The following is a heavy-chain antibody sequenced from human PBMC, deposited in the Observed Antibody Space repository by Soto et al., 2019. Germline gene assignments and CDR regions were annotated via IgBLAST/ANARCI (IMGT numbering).Heavy chain of an antibody. V-gene: IGHV3-21*01. CDR2: ISSSGSYI. CDR1: GFTFSSYS. D-gene: IGHD6-19*01. J-gene: IGHJ5*02. Sequence: GSLRLSCAASGFTFSSYSMNWVRQAPGKGLEWVSSISSSGSYIYYADSVKGRFTISRDNAKNSLYLQMNSLRAEDTAVYYCASGGIAVAFFPGGPNWFDPWGQGTLVTVSS. CDR3: ASGGIAVAFFPGGPNWFDP.